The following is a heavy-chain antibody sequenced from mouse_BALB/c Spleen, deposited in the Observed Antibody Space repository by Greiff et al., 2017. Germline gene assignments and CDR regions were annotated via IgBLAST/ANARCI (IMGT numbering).Heavy chain of an antibody. CDR3: ARGIYDGYYWFAY. D-gene: IGHD2-3*01. V-gene: IGHV5-6-3*01. CDR2: INSNGGST. CDR1: GFTFSSYG. Sequence: EVQLVESGGGLVKPGGSLKLSCAASGFTFSSYGMSWVRQTPDKRLELVATINSNGGSTYYPDSVKGRFTISRDNAKNTLYLQMSSLKSEDTAMYYCARGIYDGYYWFAYWGQGTLVTVSA. J-gene: IGHJ3*01.